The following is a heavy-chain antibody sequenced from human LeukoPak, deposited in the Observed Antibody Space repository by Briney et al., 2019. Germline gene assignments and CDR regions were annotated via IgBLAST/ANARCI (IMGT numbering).Heavy chain of an antibody. D-gene: IGHD2-15*01. J-gene: IGHJ6*03. Sequence: GGSLRLSCAASGFTFSNYSMNWVRQAPGKGLEWVSSISRSGSTKYYADSVKGRFTISRDNAKNSLSLQMNSLRAEDTAVYYCARVLRYCSGGNCYSGGLGYMDVWGKGTTVTISS. CDR1: GFTFSNYS. V-gene: IGHV3-48*04. CDR3: ARVLRYCSGGNCYSGGLGYMDV. CDR2: ISRSGSTK.